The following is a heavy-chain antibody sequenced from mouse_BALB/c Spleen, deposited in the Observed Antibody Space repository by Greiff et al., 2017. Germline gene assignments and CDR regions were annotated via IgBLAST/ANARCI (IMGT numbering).Heavy chain of an antibody. CDR1: GYSITSDYA. D-gene: IGHD2-3*01. V-gene: IGHV3-2*02. CDR2: ISYSGST. CDR3: ARQGLLRRAWFAY. J-gene: IGHJ3*01. Sequence: DVKLQESGPGLVKPSQSLSLTCTVTGYSITSDYAWNWIRQFPGNKLEWMGYISYSGSTSYNPSLKSRISITRDTSKNQFFLQLNSVTTEDTATYYCARQGLLRRAWFAYWGQGTLVTVSA.